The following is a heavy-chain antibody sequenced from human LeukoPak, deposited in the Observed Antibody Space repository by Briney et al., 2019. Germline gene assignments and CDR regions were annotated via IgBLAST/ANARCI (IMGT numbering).Heavy chain of an antibody. CDR3: ARGNGGSYYFDY. CDR1: GGTFSSYA. Sequence: SVKVSCKASGGTFSSYAISWVRQAPGPGLEWMGRIIPIFGTANYAQKFQGRVTITTDESTSTAYMELSSLRSEDTAVYYCARGNGGSYYFDYWGQGTLVTVSS. CDR2: IIPIFGTA. D-gene: IGHD1-26*01. V-gene: IGHV1-69*05. J-gene: IGHJ4*02.